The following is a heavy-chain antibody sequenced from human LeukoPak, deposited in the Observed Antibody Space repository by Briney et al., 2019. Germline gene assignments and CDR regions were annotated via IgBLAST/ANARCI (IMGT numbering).Heavy chain of an antibody. CDR3: ARNYYDRSGYSDTFDY. CDR1: GFTFSSYN. CDR2: ITSSSSYI. J-gene: IGHJ4*02. D-gene: IGHD3-22*01. Sequence: GGSLRLSCAASGFTFSSYNMNWVRQAPGKGLEWVSSITSSSSYIYYADSVKGRFTISRDSSKNTLYLQMNSLRAEDTAVYYCARNYYDRSGYSDTFDYWGQGTLVTVSS. V-gene: IGHV3-21*01.